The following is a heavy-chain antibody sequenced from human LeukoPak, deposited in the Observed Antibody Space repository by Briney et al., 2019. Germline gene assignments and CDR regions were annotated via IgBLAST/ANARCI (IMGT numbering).Heavy chain of an antibody. D-gene: IGHD6-19*01. V-gene: IGHV3-64*01. Sequence: AGGSLRLSCAASGFTFSSYAMHWVRQAPGKGLEYVSAISSNGGSTYYANSVKGRFTISRDNSKNTLYLQMGSLRAEDMAVYYCARGEYSSGWSPFDYWGQGTLVTVSS. J-gene: IGHJ4*02. CDR1: GFTFSSYA. CDR3: ARGEYSSGWSPFDY. CDR2: ISSNGGST.